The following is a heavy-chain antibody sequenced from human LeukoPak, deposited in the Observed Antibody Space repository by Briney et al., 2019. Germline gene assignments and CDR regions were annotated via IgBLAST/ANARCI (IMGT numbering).Heavy chain of an antibody. CDR1: GFTVSTSY. CDR3: ARDMQLST. Sequence: GGSLTLSCAASGFTVSTSYMSWVRQAPGKGLEWVSVISSGDNTYYADSVKGRFTISRDNSKDTLFLQMNSLRAEDTAIYYCARDMQLSTWGLGTMVTVSS. V-gene: IGHV3-53*01. J-gene: IGHJ3*01. D-gene: IGHD3-16*02. CDR2: ISSGDNT.